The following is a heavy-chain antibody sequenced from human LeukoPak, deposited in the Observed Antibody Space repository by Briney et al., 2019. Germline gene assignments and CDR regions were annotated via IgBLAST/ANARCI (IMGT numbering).Heavy chain of an antibody. CDR3: AKDAQRGFDYSNSLEY. V-gene: IGHV3-33*06. J-gene: IGHJ4*02. CDR2: IWSDGSNQ. D-gene: IGHD4-11*01. Sequence: GGSLRLSCAASKFTFSHYGMHWVRQAPGKGLQLVAVIWSDGSNQYYADSVKGRFTISRDNSNNMVYLQMNSLRADDTGVYYCAKDAQRGFDYSNSLEYWGQGALVSVSS. CDR1: KFTFSHYG.